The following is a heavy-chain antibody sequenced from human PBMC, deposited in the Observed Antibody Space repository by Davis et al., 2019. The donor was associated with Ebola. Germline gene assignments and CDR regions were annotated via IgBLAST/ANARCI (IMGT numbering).Heavy chain of an antibody. V-gene: IGHV4-4*09. J-gene: IGHJ6*02. D-gene: IGHD1-7*01. CDR1: GDSIGTYY. CDR3: ARALGLRSGMGV. Sequence: MPSETLSLTCKVSGDSIGTYYWTWIRQPPGKGLEWVGYIHDGSANYHPSLKSRVTISVDTSKNQFSLKLTSVTAADTAVYYCARALGLRSGMGVWGQGTTVAVSS. CDR2: IHDGSA.